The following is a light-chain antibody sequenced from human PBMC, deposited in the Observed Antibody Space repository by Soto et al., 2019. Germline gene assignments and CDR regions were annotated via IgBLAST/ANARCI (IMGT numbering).Light chain of an antibody. CDR1: QGISSY. CDR3: QQYNKWPIT. Sequence: IRMTQSPSSLSATKGDRVTITCRASQGISSYLAWYQQKPGKAPKLLIYAASTLQSGVPSRFSGSGSGTDFTLTISCLQSEDFAVYYCQQYNKWPITFGQGTRLEI. V-gene: IGKV1-8*01. J-gene: IGKJ5*01. CDR2: AAS.